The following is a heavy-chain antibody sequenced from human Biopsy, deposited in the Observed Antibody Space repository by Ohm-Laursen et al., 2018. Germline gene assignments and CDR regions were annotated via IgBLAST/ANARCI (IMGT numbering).Heavy chain of an antibody. D-gene: IGHD5-24*01. J-gene: IGHJ2*01. CDR1: GRPLDSYY. CDR3: ASAGYNPDWNFDL. V-gene: IGHV4-59*12. CDR2: IYFTGRI. Sequence: TLSLTCAVSGRPLDSYYWRWIRQPPGKALEWIGYIYFTGRISYNPSLKSRVTMWVNTSKRQFSLRLSSLTAADTAVYYCASAGYNPDWNFDLWGRGTRVTVSS.